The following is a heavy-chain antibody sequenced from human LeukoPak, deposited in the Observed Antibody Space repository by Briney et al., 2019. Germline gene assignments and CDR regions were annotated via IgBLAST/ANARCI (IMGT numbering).Heavy chain of an antibody. CDR3: AREGPYIVVVVVAAHNWFDP. Sequence: SETLSLTCAVYGGSFSGYYWSWIRQPPGKGLEWIGEINHSGSTNYNPSLKSRVTISVDTSKNQFSLKLSSVTAADTAVYYCAREGPYIVVVVVAAHNWFDPWGQGTLVTVSS. V-gene: IGHV4-34*01. J-gene: IGHJ5*02. D-gene: IGHD2-15*01. CDR2: INHSGST. CDR1: GGSFSGYY.